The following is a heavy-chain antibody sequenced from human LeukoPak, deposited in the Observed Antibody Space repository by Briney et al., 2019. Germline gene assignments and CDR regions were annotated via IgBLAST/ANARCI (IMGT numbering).Heavy chain of an antibody. Sequence: QPGGSLRLSCAASGFTFSNYDVSWVRQAPGKGLEWVSGISGSGGSTYHADSVKGRFTISRDNSKNTLYLQMNSLRAEDTAVYYCAKELDSSGYFDYWGQGTLVTVSS. V-gene: IGHV3-23*01. CDR1: GFTFSNYD. CDR3: AKELDSSGYFDY. J-gene: IGHJ4*02. D-gene: IGHD3-22*01. CDR2: ISGSGGST.